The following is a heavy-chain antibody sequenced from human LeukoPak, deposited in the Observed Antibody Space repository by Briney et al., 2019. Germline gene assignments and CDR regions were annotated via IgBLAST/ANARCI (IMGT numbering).Heavy chain of an antibody. J-gene: IGHJ6*03. D-gene: IGHD3-22*01. CDR1: GYTFTGYY. CDR2: INPNSGGT. Sequence: GASVKVSCKASGYTFTGYYMHWVRQAPGQGLERMGWINPNSGGTNYAQKFQGRVTMTRDTSISTAYMELSRLRSDGTAVYYCARDYYDSSGYYYDYYYYYMDVWGKGTTVTVSS. V-gene: IGHV1-2*02. CDR3: ARDYYDSSGYYYDYYYYYMDV.